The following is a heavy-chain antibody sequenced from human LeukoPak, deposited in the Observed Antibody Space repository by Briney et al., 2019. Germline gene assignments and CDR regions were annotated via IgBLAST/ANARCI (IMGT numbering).Heavy chain of an antibody. Sequence: ASVKVSCKASGYTFTGYYMHWVRQAPGHGLEWMGWINPNSGGTNYAQTFQGRVTMTRDTSISTAYMELSRLRSDDAAVYYCARVSWVFGVVPPDGWFDPWGQGTLVTVSS. J-gene: IGHJ5*02. V-gene: IGHV1-2*02. D-gene: IGHD3-3*01. CDR2: INPNSGGT. CDR1: GYTFTGYY. CDR3: ARVSWVFGVVPPDGWFDP.